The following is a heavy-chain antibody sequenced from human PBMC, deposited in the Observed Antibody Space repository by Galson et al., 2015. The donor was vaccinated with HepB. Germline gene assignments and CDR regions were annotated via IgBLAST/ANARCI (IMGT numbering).Heavy chain of an antibody. V-gene: IGHV3-30*18. D-gene: IGHD4-23*01. CDR2: ISYDGSNK. CDR1: GFTFSSYG. CDR3: VKDSTTVVLSFDY. J-gene: IGHJ4*02. Sequence: SLRLSCAASGFTFSSYGMHWVRQAPGKGLEWVGVISYDGSNKYYADSVKGRFTISRDNSKNTLSLQLNSLRAEDTAVYYCVKDSTTVVLSFDYWGQGTLVTVSS.